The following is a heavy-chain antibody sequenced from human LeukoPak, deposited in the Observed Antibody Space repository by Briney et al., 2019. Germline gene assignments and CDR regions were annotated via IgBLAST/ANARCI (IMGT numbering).Heavy chain of an antibody. D-gene: IGHD6-19*01. CDR2: INHSGST. CDR1: GGSFSGYY. CDR3: ARLSSGWIH. V-gene: IGHV4-34*01. J-gene: IGHJ4*02. Sequence: KPSETLSLTCAVYGGSFSGYYWSWIRQPPGKGLEWIGEINHSGSTYYNPSLKSRVTISVDTSKNQFSLKLSSVTAADTAVYYCARLSSGWIHWGQGTLVTVSS.